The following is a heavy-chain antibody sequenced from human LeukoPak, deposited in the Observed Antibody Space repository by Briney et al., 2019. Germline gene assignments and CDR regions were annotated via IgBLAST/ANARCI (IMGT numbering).Heavy chain of an antibody. Sequence: SETLSLTCTVSGGSTSSYYWSWIRQPPGKGLEWIGYIYYSGSTNYNPSLKSRVTISVDTSKNQFSLKLSSVTAADTAVYYCARVRYSSSFDYWGQGTLVTVSS. V-gene: IGHV4-59*12. CDR2: IYYSGST. CDR3: ARVRYSSSFDY. J-gene: IGHJ4*02. D-gene: IGHD6-6*01. CDR1: GGSTSSYY.